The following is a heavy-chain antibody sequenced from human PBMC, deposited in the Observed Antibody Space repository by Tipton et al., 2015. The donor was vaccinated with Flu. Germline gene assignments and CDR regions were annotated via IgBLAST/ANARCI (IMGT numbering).Heavy chain of an antibody. CDR2: IRSKANSYAT. V-gene: IGHV3-73*01. J-gene: IGHJ6*02. Sequence: GSLRLSCAASGFTFSGSAMHWVRQASGKGLEWVGRIRSKANSYATAYAASVKGRFTISRDDSKNTAYLQMNSLKTEDTAVYYFTRHHGYNFPQTVYGMDVGGQGNTATVSS. CDR3: TRHHGYNFPQTVYGMDV. D-gene: IGHD5-24*01. CDR1: GFTFSGSA.